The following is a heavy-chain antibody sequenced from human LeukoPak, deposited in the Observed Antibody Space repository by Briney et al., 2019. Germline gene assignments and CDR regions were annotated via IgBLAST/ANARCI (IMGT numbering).Heavy chain of an antibody. D-gene: IGHD3-16*01. J-gene: IGHJ5*02. CDR1: GGSISSSSYY. CDR2: IYYSGST. CDR3: GGEIFFGGVFTNCLHP. Sequence: SETLSLTCTVSGGSISSSSYYWGWIRQPPGKGLEWIGTIYYSGSTYFNPSLKSRVTISVDTSTNQFSLKLSSVTAADTAVYYWGGEIFFGGVFTNCLHPGGREPLVPVS. V-gene: IGHV4-39*01.